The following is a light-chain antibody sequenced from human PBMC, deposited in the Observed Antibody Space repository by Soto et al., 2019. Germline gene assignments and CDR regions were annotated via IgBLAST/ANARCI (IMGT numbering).Light chain of an antibody. J-gene: IGKJ4*01. V-gene: IGKV3-20*01. CDR3: QQYGSSPFG. CDR2: GAS. CDR1: QSVSSGY. Sequence: EIVLTQSPGTLSLSPGERATLSCRASQSVSSGYLAWYQQKPGQAPRLLIYGASSRATGIPDRFSGSGSGTDFTLTISRLEPEDFAIYYCQQYGSSPFGFGGGTKVDIK.